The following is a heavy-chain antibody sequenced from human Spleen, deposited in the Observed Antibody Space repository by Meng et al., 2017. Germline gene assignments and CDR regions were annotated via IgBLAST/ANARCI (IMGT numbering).Heavy chain of an antibody. D-gene: IGHD2-15*01. V-gene: IGHV3-21*01. J-gene: IGHJ4*02. CDR3: ARGRVVVAAAPSDS. CDR2: ISSTST. CDR1: GFTFISYS. Sequence: EVQLVESGGGLVKPGGSVRLSCEASGFTFISYSMNWVRQAPGKGLEWVSSISSTSTYADSVKGRFTISRDNAKNSLYLQMNSLRAEDTAMYYCARGRVVVAAAPSDSWGQGTLVTVSS.